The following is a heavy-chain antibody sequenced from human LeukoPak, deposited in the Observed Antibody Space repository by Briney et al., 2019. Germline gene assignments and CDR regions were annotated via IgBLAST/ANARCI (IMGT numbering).Heavy chain of an antibody. V-gene: IGHV4-34*01. J-gene: IGHJ3*02. CDR2: INHSGST. D-gene: IGHD5-12*01. CDR1: GGSFSGYY. CDR3: ARLAVATSDAFDI. Sequence: SETLSLTCAVYGGSFSGYYWSWIRQPPGKGLEWIGEINHSGSTNYNPSLKSRVTISVDTSKNQFSLKLSSVTAADTAVYYCARLAVATSDAFDIWGQGTMVTVSS.